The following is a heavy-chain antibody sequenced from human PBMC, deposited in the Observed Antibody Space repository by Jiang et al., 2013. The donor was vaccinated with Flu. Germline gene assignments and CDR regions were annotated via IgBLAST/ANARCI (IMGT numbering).Heavy chain of an antibody. CDR3: ARDSPYGSGSSFDY. J-gene: IGHJ4*02. Sequence: LSCVASGFIFNDYYMTWVRQAPGKGLEWVSHISNSGSTMYYVDSVRGRFTISRDNAKSSLFLQMDSLRVEDTAIYYCARDSPYGSGSSFDYWGQGTLVTVSS. D-gene: IGHD3-10*01. V-gene: IGHV3-11*04. CDR2: ISNSGSTM. CDR1: GFIFNDYY.